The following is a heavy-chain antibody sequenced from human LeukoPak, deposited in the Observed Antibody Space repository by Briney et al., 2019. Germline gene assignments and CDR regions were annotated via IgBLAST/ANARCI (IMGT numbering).Heavy chain of an antibody. Sequence: GASVKVSCKASGYTFTDYYMHWVRQAPGQGLEWMGWINPNSGGTNYAQKFQGRVTMTRDTSISTAYMELSRLRSDDTAVYYCARGLDILTGYVSPILRWGQGTLVTVSS. J-gene: IGHJ4*02. D-gene: IGHD3-9*01. CDR2: INPNSGGT. CDR1: GYTFTDYY. V-gene: IGHV1-2*02. CDR3: ARGLDILTGYVSPILR.